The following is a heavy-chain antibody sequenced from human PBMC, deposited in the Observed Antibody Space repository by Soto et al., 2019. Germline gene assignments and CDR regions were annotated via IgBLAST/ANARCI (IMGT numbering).Heavy chain of an antibody. V-gene: IGHV1-69*12. CDR2: IMPMFGVT. Sequence: QVQLVQSGAEVKKPGSSVKVSCRASGGTFNSHTISWVRQAPGQGLEWMGGIMPMFGVTNYARKFQGRLTMTANESTTPAYMEVSSLTSDDTAVYYWAGEGVTSSMSLPWMGYHYYGLDVWGQGTTVIVSS. J-gene: IGHJ6*02. CDR3: AGEGVTSSMSLPWMGYHYYGLDV. D-gene: IGHD2-2*01. CDR1: GGTFNSHT.